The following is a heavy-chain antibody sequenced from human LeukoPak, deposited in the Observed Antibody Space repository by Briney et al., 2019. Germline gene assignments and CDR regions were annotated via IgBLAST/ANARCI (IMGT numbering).Heavy chain of an antibody. CDR1: GFTFSSYS. CDR3: ARDGVGDRIFDY. D-gene: IGHD1-26*01. Sequence: GGSLRLSCAASGFTFSSYSMNWVRQAPGKGLEWVSSISSSSYIYYADSVKGRFTISRDNAKNSLYLQMNSLRAEDTAVYYCARDGVGDRIFDYWGQGTLVTVSS. V-gene: IGHV3-21*01. J-gene: IGHJ4*02. CDR2: ISSSSYI.